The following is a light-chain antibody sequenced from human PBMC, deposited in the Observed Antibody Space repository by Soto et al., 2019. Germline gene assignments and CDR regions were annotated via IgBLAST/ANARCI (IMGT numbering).Light chain of an antibody. CDR2: EGS. CDR1: SSDVGSYNL. Sequence: QSALTQPASVSGSPGQSIPISCTGTSSDVGSYNLVSWYQQHPGKAPKLMIYEGSKRPSGVSNRFSGSKSGNTASLTISGLQAEDEADYYCCSYAGNSTFVFGTGTKLTVL. J-gene: IGLJ1*01. V-gene: IGLV2-23*01. CDR3: CSYAGNSTFV.